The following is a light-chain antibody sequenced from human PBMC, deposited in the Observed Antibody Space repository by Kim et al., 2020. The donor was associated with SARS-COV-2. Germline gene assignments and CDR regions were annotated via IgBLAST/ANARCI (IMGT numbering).Light chain of an antibody. CDR3: SSRTSAITLM. J-gene: IGLJ3*02. V-gene: IGLV2-14*01. Sequence: QSALTQPASVSGSPGQSITIFCTGSSSDVGGYNFVSWYQQHPDKAPKLIIYDVSNRPSGVSDRFSGSKSGDTASLTISGLQPEDEADYYCSSRTSAITLMFGGGTKVTVL. CDR2: DVS. CDR1: SSDVGGYNF.